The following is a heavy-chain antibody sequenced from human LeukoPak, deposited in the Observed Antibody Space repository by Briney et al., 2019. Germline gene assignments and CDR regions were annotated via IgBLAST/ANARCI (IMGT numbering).Heavy chain of an antibody. D-gene: IGHD5-24*01. Sequence: GESLKISCKGSGYSFTSYWIGWVRQMPGKGLEWVGIIYPGDSDTRYSPSFQGLVTISADKSISTAYLQWSSLKASDTAMYYCARQRDGYKVWFDPWGQGTLVTVSS. CDR3: ARQRDGYKVWFDP. V-gene: IGHV5-51*01. CDR2: IYPGDSDT. J-gene: IGHJ5*02. CDR1: GYSFTSYW.